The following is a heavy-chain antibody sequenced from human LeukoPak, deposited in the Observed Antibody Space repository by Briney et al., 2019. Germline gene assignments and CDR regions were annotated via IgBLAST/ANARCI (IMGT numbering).Heavy chain of an antibody. CDR3: ARDSQAYGSGPTIDY. CDR1: GFTFDDYG. CDR2: IWYDGNKK. J-gene: IGHJ4*02. D-gene: IGHD2-15*01. Sequence: SGGSLRLSCAASGFTFDDYGMSWVRQAPGKGLEWMTTIWYDGNKKYYADSVKGRFSISRDNSKNTLYLQMNSLRVEDTAVYYCARDSQAYGSGPTIDYWGQGTLVTVSS. V-gene: IGHV3-33*08.